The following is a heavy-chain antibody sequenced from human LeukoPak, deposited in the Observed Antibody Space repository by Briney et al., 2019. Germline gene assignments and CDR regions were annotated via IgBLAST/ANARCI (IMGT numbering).Heavy chain of an antibody. V-gene: IGHV1-69*04. J-gene: IGHJ3*02. Sequence: SVKVSCKASGGTFSSYAISWVRQAPGQGLEWMGRIIPILGIANYAQKFQGRVTITADKSTSTAYMELSSLRSEDTAVYYCASEQVDYYDSSGSLTPGAFDIWGQGTMVTVSS. D-gene: IGHD3-22*01. CDR3: ASEQVDYYDSSGSLTPGAFDI. CDR2: IIPILGIA. CDR1: GGTFSSYA.